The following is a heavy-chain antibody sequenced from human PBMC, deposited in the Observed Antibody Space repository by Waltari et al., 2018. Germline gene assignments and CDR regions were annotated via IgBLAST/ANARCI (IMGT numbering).Heavy chain of an antibody. V-gene: IGHV3-33*01. J-gene: IGHJ4*02. CDR3: AREGDYYDSSGYLYYFDY. Sequence: QVQLVESGGGVVQPGRSLRLSCAASGFTFSSYGMHWVRQAPGKGLEWVAVIWYDGSNKYYADSVKGRLTISRDNSKNTLYLQMNSLRAEDTAVYYCAREGDYYDSSGYLYYFDYWGQGTLVTVSS. D-gene: IGHD3-22*01. CDR2: IWYDGSNK. CDR1: GFTFSSYG.